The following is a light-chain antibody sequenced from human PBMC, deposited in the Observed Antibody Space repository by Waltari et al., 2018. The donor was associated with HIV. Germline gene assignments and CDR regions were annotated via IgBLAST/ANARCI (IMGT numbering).Light chain of an antibody. V-gene: IGLV2-23*02. Sequence: SALTQPASVSGSPGQSITISCTGTGSDVGAYTLVPWYQQHPGKAPKFLIYEVNKRPSEVSIRFSGSKSGNTASLTISGLQAEDEADYYCCSYAGRSTLEVFGGGTKVTVL. CDR1: GSDVGAYTL. CDR2: EVN. J-gene: IGLJ2*01. CDR3: CSYAGRSTLEV.